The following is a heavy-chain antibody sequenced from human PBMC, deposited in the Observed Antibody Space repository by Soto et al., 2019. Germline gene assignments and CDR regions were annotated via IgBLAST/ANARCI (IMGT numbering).Heavy chain of an antibody. CDR3: ARSSWVYYYYYYMDV. CDR1: GFTFSSYS. D-gene: IGHD6-13*01. CDR2: ISSSSSTI. J-gene: IGHJ6*03. Sequence: EVQLVESGGGLVQPGGSLRLSCAASGFTFSSYSMNWVRQAPGKGLEWVSYISSSSSTIYYADSVKGRFTISRDNAKNSLYLQMNRLRAEDTAVYYCARSSWVYYYYYYMDVWGKGTTVTVSS. V-gene: IGHV3-48*01.